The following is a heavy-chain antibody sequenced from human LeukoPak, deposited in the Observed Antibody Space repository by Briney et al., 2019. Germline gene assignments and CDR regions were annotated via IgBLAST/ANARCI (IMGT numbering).Heavy chain of an antibody. D-gene: IGHD2-15*01. CDR1: GYIFTNYY. Sequence: GASVKVSCKASGYIFTNYYLHWVRQDPGQGLEWVGIINPGDASTSYAQKFQGRVTMTRDTSTSTVYMDLSSLRSEDTAMYYCARVYCSGGSCYGEVFDYWGQGTLVTVSS. J-gene: IGHJ4*02. V-gene: IGHV1-46*01. CDR3: ARVYCSGGSCYGEVFDY. CDR2: INPGDAST.